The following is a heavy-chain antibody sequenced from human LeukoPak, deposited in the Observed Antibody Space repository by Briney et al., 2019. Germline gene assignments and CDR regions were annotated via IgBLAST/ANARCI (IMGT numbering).Heavy chain of an antibody. CDR3: AREGSDGYLFDY. CDR1: GDIVSSSSAA. Sequence: SQTLSLTCAISGDIVSSSSAAWSWIRQSPSRGLGWLGRTYYRSKWYNDYAVSVKGRITINPDTSKNQFSLQLNSMTPEDTAVYYCAREGSDGYLFDYWGQGTLVTVSS. J-gene: IGHJ4*02. V-gene: IGHV6-1*01. D-gene: IGHD1-1*01. CDR2: TYYRSKWYN.